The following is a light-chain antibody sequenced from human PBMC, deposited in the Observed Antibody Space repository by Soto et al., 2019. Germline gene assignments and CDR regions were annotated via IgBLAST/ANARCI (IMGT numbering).Light chain of an antibody. V-gene: IGKV3-20*01. CDR3: QQYGSPGT. Sequence: EIVLTQSPATLSVSPGERATLSCRASQCVXSDFGWYQQKPGQAPRPLIYXASNRDTCIPDRFSGSGSGNDFTLTISILEPEDLAVYYCQQYGSPGTFGQGTKVDIK. CDR1: QCVXSD. J-gene: IGKJ1*01. CDR2: XAS.